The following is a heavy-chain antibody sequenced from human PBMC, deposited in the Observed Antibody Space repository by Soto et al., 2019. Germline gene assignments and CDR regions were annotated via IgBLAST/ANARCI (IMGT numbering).Heavy chain of an antibody. Sequence: QVQLVQSGAEEKKPGASVKVSCKASGYTFTSYAMHWVRQAPGQRLEWMGWINAGNGNTKYSQKFQGRVTITRDTSASTANMELSSLRSEDTAVYYCARDLSGCSGGSCYSARFDYWGQGTLVTVSS. CDR3: ARDLSGCSGGSCYSARFDY. CDR1: GYTFTSYA. V-gene: IGHV1-3*05. J-gene: IGHJ4*02. CDR2: INAGNGNT. D-gene: IGHD2-15*01.